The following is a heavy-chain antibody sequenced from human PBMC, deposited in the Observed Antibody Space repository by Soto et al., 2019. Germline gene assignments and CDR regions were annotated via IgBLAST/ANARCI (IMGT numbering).Heavy chain of an antibody. D-gene: IGHD1-26*01. CDR3: ATYSGSYQPLPLNDAFDI. J-gene: IGHJ3*02. V-gene: IGHV3-23*01. CDR1: GFTFSSYA. CDR2: ISGSGGST. Sequence: AGGSLRLSCAASGFTFSSYAMSWVRQAPGKGLEWVSAISGSGGSTYYADSVKGRFTISRDNSKNTLYLQMNSLRAEDTAVYYCATYSGSYQPLPLNDAFDIWGQGTMVTVSS.